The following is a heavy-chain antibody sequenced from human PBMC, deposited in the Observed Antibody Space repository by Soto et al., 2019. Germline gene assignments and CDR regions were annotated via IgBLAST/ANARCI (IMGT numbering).Heavy chain of an antibody. CDR3: GRHCYGDHDDAFYI. D-gene: IGHD4-17*01. Sequence: PSETLSLTCIVSGGSISTYYWSWIRQPPGKGLEWIGYISHSGSTNYNPSLKSRVTVSIDTSKNQFSLKLSSVTAADTAVYYCGRHCYGDHDDAFYIRAQRTTVTVSS. J-gene: IGHJ3*02. V-gene: IGHV4-59*08. CDR2: ISHSGST. CDR1: GGSISTYY.